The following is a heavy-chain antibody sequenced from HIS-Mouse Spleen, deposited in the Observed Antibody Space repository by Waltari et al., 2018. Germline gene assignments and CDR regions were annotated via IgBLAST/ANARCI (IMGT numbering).Heavy chain of an antibody. CDR3: ARDYGDNWFDP. V-gene: IGHV4-39*07. CDR2: IYYSGST. D-gene: IGHD4-17*01. Sequence: QLQLQESGPGLVKPSETLSLTCTVSGGSISSSSYYWGWIRQPPGKGLGVIGSIYYSGSTSDNPSLKSRFTISVDTSKNQFSLKLSSVTAADTAVYYCARDYGDNWFDPWGQGTLVTVSS. J-gene: IGHJ5*02. CDR1: GGSISSSSYY.